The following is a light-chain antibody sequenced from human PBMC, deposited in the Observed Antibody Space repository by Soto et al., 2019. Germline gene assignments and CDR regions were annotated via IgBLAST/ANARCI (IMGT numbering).Light chain of an antibody. V-gene: IGKV3-15*01. CDR2: GAS. Sequence: EIVMTQSPATLSVSPGERATLSCRASQSVSSNLAWYQQKPGQAPRLLIYGASTRATGIPARFSGSGSGTEFTLSISSLQSEDFAVYFCQQYKSWPPWTFGHGTKVEL. J-gene: IGKJ1*01. CDR1: QSVSSN. CDR3: QQYKSWPPWT.